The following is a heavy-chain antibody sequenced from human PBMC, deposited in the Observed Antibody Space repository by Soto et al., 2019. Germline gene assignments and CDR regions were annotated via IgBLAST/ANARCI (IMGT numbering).Heavy chain of an antibody. V-gene: IGHV3-33*01. CDR1: GFSFSSHG. CDR3: ARDRGAARLRHFDY. Sequence: QVQLVESGGGVVQPGRSLRLSCAASGFSFSSHGMHWVRQAPGKGLEWVAVIWYDGSNKHYEDSVKGRFTISRDNYKDTLSLQMNSLRAEDTAVYYCARDRGAARLRHFDYWGQGTLVTVSS. D-gene: IGHD6-6*01. J-gene: IGHJ4*02. CDR2: IWYDGSNK.